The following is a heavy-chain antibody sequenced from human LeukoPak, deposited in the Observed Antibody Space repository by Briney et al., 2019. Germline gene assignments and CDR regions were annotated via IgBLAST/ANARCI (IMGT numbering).Heavy chain of an antibody. CDR1: GASVSSNSYH. D-gene: IGHD3-16*01. Sequence: PSETLSLTCTVSGASVSSNSYHWSWIRRAPGKGLEWIGHSGNSDYKPSLKSRITISTDTSNNHFSLNLVSVTAADTAVYYCATYYVGVGGRGYWGPGTLVTVSS. J-gene: IGHJ4*02. V-gene: IGHV4-61*03. CDR3: ATYYVGVGGRGY. CDR2: HSGNS.